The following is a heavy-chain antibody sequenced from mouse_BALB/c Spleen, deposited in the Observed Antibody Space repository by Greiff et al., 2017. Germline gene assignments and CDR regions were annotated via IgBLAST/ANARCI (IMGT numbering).Heavy chain of an antibody. J-gene: IGHJ4*01. CDR1: GYTFTSYN. CDR2: IYPGNGDT. Sequence: LQQPGAELVKPGASVKMSCKASGYTFTSYNMHWVKQTPGQGLEWIGAIYPGNGDTSYNQKFKGKATLTADKSSSTAYMQLSSLTSEDSAVYYCAREGSSRAMDYWGQGTSVTVSS. CDR3: AREGSSRAMDY. V-gene: IGHV1-12*01.